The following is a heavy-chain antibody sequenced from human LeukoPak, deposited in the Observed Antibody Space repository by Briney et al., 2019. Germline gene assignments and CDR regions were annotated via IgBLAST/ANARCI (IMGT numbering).Heavy chain of an antibody. Sequence: PGGSLRLSCAASGFTFSSYGMHWVRQAPGKGLEWVAFIRHDASDEDYADSVKGRFTISRDNSKNRLYLQMNSLGTEDTAVYYCAKDYVRQWEVGYFDIWGRGTLVSVSS. CDR3: AKDYVRQWEVGYFDI. CDR2: IRHDASDE. J-gene: IGHJ2*01. V-gene: IGHV3-30*02. CDR1: GFTFSSYG. D-gene: IGHD1-26*01.